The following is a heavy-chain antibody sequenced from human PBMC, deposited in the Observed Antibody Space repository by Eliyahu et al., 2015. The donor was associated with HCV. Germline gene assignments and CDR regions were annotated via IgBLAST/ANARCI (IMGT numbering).Heavy chain of an antibody. CDR2: INHSGST. V-gene: IGHV4-34*01. CDR3: ARGGKRKQQLVHPYWYFDL. D-gene: IGHD6-13*01. Sequence: QVQLQQWGAGLLKPSETLSLTCAVYGGSFSGYYWSWIRQPPGKGLEWIGEINHSGSTNYNPSLKSRVTISVDTSKNQFSLKLSSVTAADTAVYYCARGGKRKQQLVHPYWYFDLWGRGTLVTVSS. CDR1: GGSFSGYY. J-gene: IGHJ2*01.